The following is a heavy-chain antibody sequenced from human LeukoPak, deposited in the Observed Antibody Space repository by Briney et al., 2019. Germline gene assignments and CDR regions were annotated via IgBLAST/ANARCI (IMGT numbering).Heavy chain of an antibody. CDR3: ASHTVTTALDY. Sequence: GGSLRLSCAASGFIFSKYWMTWVRHAPGKGLEWVATIEQDGGEKSYVDSVKRRFTISRDNAKNSLSLQMSSLRAEDTAVYYCASHTVTTALDYWGQGTLVTVSS. D-gene: IGHD4-17*01. J-gene: IGHJ4*02. CDR2: IEQDGGEK. CDR1: GFIFSKYW. V-gene: IGHV3-7*01.